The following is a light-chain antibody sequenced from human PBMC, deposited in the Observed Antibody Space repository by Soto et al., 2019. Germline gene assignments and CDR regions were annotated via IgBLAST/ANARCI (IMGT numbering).Light chain of an antibody. Sequence: EIVLTQSPGTLSLSQGERASLSCRAGQSVSSSYLAWYQQKPGQAPRRLIYGASSRATGVPDGFIGSGSGTAFTLIISRLEAEDFAVYYCQQYGSSPNTFGQGTKVEIK. V-gene: IGKV3-20*01. CDR3: QQYGSSPNT. CDR2: GAS. CDR1: QSVSSSY. J-gene: IGKJ1*01.